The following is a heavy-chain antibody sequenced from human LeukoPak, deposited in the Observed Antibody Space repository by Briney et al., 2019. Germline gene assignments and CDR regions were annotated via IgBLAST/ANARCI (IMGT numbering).Heavy chain of an antibody. J-gene: IGHJ6*02. D-gene: IGHD6-19*01. V-gene: IGHV3-23*01. CDR2: LSDSSGST. CDR3: AKGGAVAGPHYYNMDV. Sequence: GGSLRLSCVASGFTFSNYAMTWVRQAPGRGLEWVSALSDSSGSTYYADSVKGRFTISRDNSKNTLYLQMNSLRAEDTAVYYCAKGGAVAGPHYYNMDVWGQGTTVTVSS. CDR1: GFTFSNYA.